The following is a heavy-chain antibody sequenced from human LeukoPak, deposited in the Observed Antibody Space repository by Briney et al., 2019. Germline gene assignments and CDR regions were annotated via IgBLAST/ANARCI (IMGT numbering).Heavy chain of an antibody. Sequence: GGSLRLSCAASGFTFSSYAMSWVRQPPGKGLEWVSTISGSGGGTYYADSVKGRFTISRDNSKNTLYLQMNSLRPKDTTVYYCAGYFCSGGSCYRYFDYWGQGTLVTVSS. CDR3: AGYFCSGGSCYRYFDY. CDR1: GFTFSSYA. D-gene: IGHD2-15*01. J-gene: IGHJ4*02. CDR2: ISGSGGGT. V-gene: IGHV3-23*01.